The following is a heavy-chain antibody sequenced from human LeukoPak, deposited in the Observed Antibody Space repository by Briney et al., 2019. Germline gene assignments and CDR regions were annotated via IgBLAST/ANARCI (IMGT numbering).Heavy chain of an antibody. J-gene: IGHJ4*02. CDR2: FNPHGRP. V-gene: IGHV1-46*01. Sequence: ASVKVSCKASGYTFTDYYIHWVRQAPGQGLEWMGMFNPHGRPRHSQKFQGRVTMTRDTSTTTVTMELSSLRSEDTAVYYCARTVYDILSGFDYWGQGTLVTVSS. CDR3: ARTVYDILSGFDY. CDR1: GYTFTDYY. D-gene: IGHD3-9*01.